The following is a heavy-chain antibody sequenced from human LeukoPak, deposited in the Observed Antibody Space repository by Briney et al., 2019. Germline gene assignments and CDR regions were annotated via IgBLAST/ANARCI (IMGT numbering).Heavy chain of an antibody. CDR3: ARAPPLRFQSYYMDV. D-gene: IGHD5-12*01. Sequence: GGSLRLSCAASGFTFSSYWMSWVRQAPGKGLEWVANIKQDGSEKCYVDSVKGRFTISRDNAKNSLYLQMNSLRAEDTAVYYCARAPPLRFQSYYMDVWGKGTTVTVSS. CDR1: GFTFSSYW. CDR2: IKQDGSEK. J-gene: IGHJ6*03. V-gene: IGHV3-7*01.